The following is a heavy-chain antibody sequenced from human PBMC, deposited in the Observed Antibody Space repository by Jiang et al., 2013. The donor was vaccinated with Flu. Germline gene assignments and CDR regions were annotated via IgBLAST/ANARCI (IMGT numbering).Heavy chain of an antibody. Sequence: GAEVKKPGASVKVSCKVSGYTLTELSMHWVRQAPGKGLEWMGGFDPEDGETIYAQKFQGRVTMTEDTSTDTAYMELSSLRSEDTAVYYCATNTFTMVRGVIITSGNWFDPWGQGTLVTVSS. CDR3: ATNTFTMVRGVIITSGNWFDP. D-gene: IGHD3-10*01. V-gene: IGHV1-24*01. CDR2: FDPEDGET. J-gene: IGHJ5*02. CDR1: GYTLTELS.